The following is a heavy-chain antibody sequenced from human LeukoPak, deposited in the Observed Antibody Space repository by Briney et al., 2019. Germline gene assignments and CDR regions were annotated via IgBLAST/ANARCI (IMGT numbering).Heavy chain of an antibody. CDR1: GGSFSGYY. Sequence: SETLSLTCAVYGGSFSGYYWSWIRQPPGKGLEWIGYIYYSGSTNYNPSLKSRVTMSVDTSKNQFSLKLSSVTAADTAVYYCARGNFDSTGGNYFDYWGQGTLVTVSS. V-gene: IGHV4-59*12. J-gene: IGHJ4*02. CDR3: ARGNFDSTGGNYFDY. CDR2: IYYSGST. D-gene: IGHD3-22*01.